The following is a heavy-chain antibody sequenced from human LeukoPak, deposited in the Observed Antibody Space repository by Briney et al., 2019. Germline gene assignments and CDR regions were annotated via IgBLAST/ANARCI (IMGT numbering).Heavy chain of an antibody. D-gene: IGHD6-19*01. V-gene: IGHV1-69*13. J-gene: IGHJ3*02. CDR1: GGTFSSYA. Sequence: ASVKVSCKASGGTFSSYAISWVRQAPGQGLEWMGGIIPIFGTANYAQKFQGRVTITADESTSTAYMELSSLRSEDTAVYYCASDRQWLANAFDIWGQGTMVTVSS. CDR3: ASDRQWLANAFDI. CDR2: IIPIFGTA.